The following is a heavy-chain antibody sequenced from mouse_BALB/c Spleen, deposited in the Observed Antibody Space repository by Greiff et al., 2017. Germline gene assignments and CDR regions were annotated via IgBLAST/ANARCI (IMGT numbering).Heavy chain of an antibody. J-gene: IGHJ3*01. CDR2: IYPGNVNT. Sequence: VQLQQSGPELVKPGASVRISCKASGYTFTSYYIHWVKQRPGQGLEWIGWIYPGNVNTKYNEKFKGKATLTADKSSSTAYMQLSSLTSEDSAVYFCARLGDYDGGWFAYWGQGTLVTVSA. CDR1: GYTFTSYY. CDR3: ARLGDYDGGWFAY. D-gene: IGHD2-4*01. V-gene: IGHV1S56*01.